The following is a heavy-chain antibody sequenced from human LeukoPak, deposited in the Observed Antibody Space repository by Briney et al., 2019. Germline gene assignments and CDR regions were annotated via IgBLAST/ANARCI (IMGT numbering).Heavy chain of an antibody. CDR3: ARDSFETDIDY. D-gene: IGHD1-14*01. J-gene: IGHJ4*02. CDR1: GFTFSTYW. CDR2: IKEDGSET. V-gene: IGHV3-7*01. Sequence: GGSLRLSCAVSGFTFSTYWMSWVRQAPGKGLEWVANIKEDGSETYYADSLKGRFTISRDNVKNSLYLQINSLRADDSAVYYCARDSFETDIDYWGQGTLVTVSS.